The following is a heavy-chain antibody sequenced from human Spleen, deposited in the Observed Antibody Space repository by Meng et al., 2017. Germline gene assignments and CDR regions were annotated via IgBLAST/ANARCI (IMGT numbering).Heavy chain of an antibody. CDR1: GYTFSNYG. D-gene: IGHD2-15*01. CDR2: ISAKNGDK. J-gene: IGHJ6*02. CDR3: ARDLVVVIAATRPYYYGMDV. Sequence: ASVKVSCKASGYTFSNYGVTWVRQAPGQGLEWLGWISAKNGDKNYAQKFQGRVTMTTDTSTSTAYMELRSLKSDDTAVYYCARDLVVVIAATRPYYYGMDVWGQGTTVTVSS. V-gene: IGHV1-18*01.